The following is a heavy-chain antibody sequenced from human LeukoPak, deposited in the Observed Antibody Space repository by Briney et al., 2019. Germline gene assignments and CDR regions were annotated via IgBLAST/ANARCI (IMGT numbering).Heavy chain of an antibody. CDR1: GYTFGDYH. CDR2: IRSKAYGGTT. D-gene: IGHD4-23*01. J-gene: IGHJ4*02. CDR3: TRGTGYGGTRIDY. V-gene: IGHV3-49*03. Sequence: PGGSVRLLCTASGYTFGDYHMSWSRQAPGKGLEWVGFIRSKAYGGTTEYAASVKGRFTISRDDSKSIAYLQMNSLKTEDTAVYYFTRGTGYGGTRIDYWGQGTPFTVSS.